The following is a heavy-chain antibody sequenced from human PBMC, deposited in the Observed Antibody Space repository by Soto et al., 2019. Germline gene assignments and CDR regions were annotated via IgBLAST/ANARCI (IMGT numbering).Heavy chain of an antibody. CDR3: VEAXGSGSTDAFDI. CDR2: IYWDDDK. J-gene: IGHJ3*02. V-gene: IGHV2-5*02. Sequence: QITLKESGPTLVKPTQTLTLTCTFSGFSLSTSGVGVGWIRQPPGKALEWLALIYWDDDKRYSPSLKSRLTITKDTSKNQVVLTMTNMDPVDTATYYCVEAXGSGSTDAFDIWGQGTMVTVSS. D-gene: IGHD3-10*01. CDR1: GFSLSTSGVG.